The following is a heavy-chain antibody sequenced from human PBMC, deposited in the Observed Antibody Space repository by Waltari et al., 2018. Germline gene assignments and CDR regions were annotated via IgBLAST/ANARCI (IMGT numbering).Heavy chain of an antibody. CDR2: IYHSGST. J-gene: IGHJ4*02. D-gene: IGHD3-10*01. CDR1: GGSISRGGYS. CDR3: ARGGTMVRGGVSSYFDY. V-gene: IGHV4-30-2*01. Sequence: GGSISRGGYSWSWIRQPPGKGLEWIGYIYHSGSTYYNPSLKSRVTISVDRSKNQFSLKLSSVTAADTAVYYCARGGTMVRGGVSSYFDYWGQGTLVTVSS.